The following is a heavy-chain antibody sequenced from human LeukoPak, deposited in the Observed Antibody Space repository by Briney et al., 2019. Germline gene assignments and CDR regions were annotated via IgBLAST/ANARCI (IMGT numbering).Heavy chain of an antibody. J-gene: IGHJ4*02. CDR2: IWSDGSNK. V-gene: IGHV3-33*01. CDR1: GFTFSDYG. Sequence: GGSLRLSCAASGFTFSDYGIPWVRQAPGKGLEWVAVIWSDGSNKYYADSVKGRFTISRDNSEKTLYLQMNSLRVEDTAVYYCVRASGSFDYWGQGTLVTVSS. CDR3: VRASGSFDY. D-gene: IGHD3-10*01.